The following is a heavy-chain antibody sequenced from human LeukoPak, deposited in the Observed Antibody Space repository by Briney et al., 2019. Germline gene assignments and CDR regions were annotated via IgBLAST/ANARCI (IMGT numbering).Heavy chain of an antibody. Sequence: SVKVSCKASGGTFSSYAISLVRQAPGQGLEWMERIIPIFGTANYAQKFQGRVTITTDESTSTAYMELSSLRSEDTAVYYCARAPYSSSSLDYWGQGTLVTVSS. J-gene: IGHJ4*02. V-gene: IGHV1-69*05. CDR1: GGTFSSYA. CDR3: ARAPYSSSSLDY. CDR2: IIPIFGTA. D-gene: IGHD6-6*01.